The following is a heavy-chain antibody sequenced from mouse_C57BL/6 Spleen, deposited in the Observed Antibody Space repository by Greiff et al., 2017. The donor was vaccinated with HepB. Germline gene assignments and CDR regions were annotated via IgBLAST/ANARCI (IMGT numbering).Heavy chain of an antibody. Sequence: EVMLVESGEGLVKPGGSLKLSCAASGFTFSSYAMSWVRQTPEKRLEWVAYISSGDDYIYYADTVKGRFTISRENARNTLYLQMSSLKSEDTAMYYCTREGLGFDYWGQGTTLTVSS. V-gene: IGHV5-9-1*02. J-gene: IGHJ2*01. CDR2: ISSGDDYI. D-gene: IGHD4-1*01. CDR1: GFTFSSYA. CDR3: TREGLGFDY.